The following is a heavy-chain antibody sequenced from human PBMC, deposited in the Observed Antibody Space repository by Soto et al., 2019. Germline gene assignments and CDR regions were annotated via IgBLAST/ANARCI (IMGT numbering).Heavy chain of an antibody. J-gene: IGHJ5*02. CDR2: IYHSGSS. CDR3: ASDQLEGNWFDP. Sequence: QLQLQESGSGLVRPSQTLSLTCAVSGGSISSGGYSWNWIRQPPGKGLEWIGYIYHSGSSLYNPALQSRVXLXVXXTKHQFSLKLSTVTAADTAVYSRASDQLEGNWFDPCGKGTLVTVSS. D-gene: IGHD1-1*01. CDR1: GGSISSGGYS. V-gene: IGHV4-30-2*01.